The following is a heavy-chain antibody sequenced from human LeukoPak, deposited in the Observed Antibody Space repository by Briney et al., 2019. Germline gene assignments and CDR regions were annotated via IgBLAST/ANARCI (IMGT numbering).Heavy chain of an antibody. CDR3: ARSPTTYLPFGPYFDY. CDR2: IYYSGST. J-gene: IGHJ4*02. CDR1: GDSISTDNYY. V-gene: IGHV4-61*01. Sequence: SETLSLTCTVSGDSISTDNYYWNWIRQPPGKGLEWIGYIYYSGSTNYNPSLKSRVTISGDTSTNQFSLQLTSLTAADTAVYYCARSPTTYLPFGPYFDYWGQGTLVTVSP. D-gene: IGHD2/OR15-2a*01.